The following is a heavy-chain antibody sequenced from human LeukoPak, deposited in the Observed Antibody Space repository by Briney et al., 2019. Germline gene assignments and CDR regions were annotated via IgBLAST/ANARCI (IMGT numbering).Heavy chain of an antibody. V-gene: IGHV4-4*07. CDR3: AGEHYDFWSGYLDY. Sequence: SETLSLTCTVSGGSLSSYYWSWIRQPAGKGLEWIGRIYTSGSTNYNPSLKSRVTMSVDTSKNQFSLKLSSVTAADTAVYYCAGEHYDFWSGYLDYWGQGTLVTVSS. J-gene: IGHJ4*02. CDR2: IYTSGST. CDR1: GGSLSSYY. D-gene: IGHD3-3*01.